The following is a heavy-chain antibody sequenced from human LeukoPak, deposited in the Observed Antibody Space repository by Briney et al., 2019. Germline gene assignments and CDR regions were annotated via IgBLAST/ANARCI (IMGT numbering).Heavy chain of an antibody. Sequence: PGGSLRLSCAASGFSFSSSWVYWVRQAPGKGLMWVSRISGDGSSTNYADSVKGRFTTSRDNAKHTLYLQMTRLRAEDTALYYCARVLVTAPVDYWGQGTLVAVSS. J-gene: IGHJ4*02. CDR1: GFSFSSSW. D-gene: IGHD2-21*02. V-gene: IGHV3-74*01. CDR3: ARVLVTAPVDY. CDR2: ISGDGSST.